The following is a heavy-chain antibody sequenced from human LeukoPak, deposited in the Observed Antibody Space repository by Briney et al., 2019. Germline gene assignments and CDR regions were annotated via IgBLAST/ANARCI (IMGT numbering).Heavy chain of an antibody. Sequence: SGPTLVKPTQTLTLTCTFSGFSLSTSGVGMGWIRQPPGKALEWLTLIYWNDNKSYSPSLKSRLTITKDTSKNQVVLTMTNMDPVDTATYYCAHVKVKEIAVAGGFDYWGQGTLVTVSS. V-gene: IGHV2-5*01. D-gene: IGHD6-19*01. CDR2: IYWNDNK. CDR3: AHVKVKEIAVAGGFDY. CDR1: GFSLSTSGVG. J-gene: IGHJ4*02.